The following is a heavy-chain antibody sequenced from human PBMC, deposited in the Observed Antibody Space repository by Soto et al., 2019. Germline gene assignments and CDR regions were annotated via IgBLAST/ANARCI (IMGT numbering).Heavy chain of an antibody. V-gene: IGHV1-69*02. J-gene: IGHJ4*02. CDR2: FIPILGLT. CDR1: GGTLDTYT. Sequence: QVQLVQSGAEVKKPGSSVKVSCKTSGGTLDTYTFSWVRQAPGQGLEWVGRFIPILGLTNYAQKFQGRLTFTADKSTSTAYVELSGLTSEDTAVYYCAGVRRDYFDSWGQGTLVTVSS. D-gene: IGHD3-10*01. CDR3: AGVRRDYFDS.